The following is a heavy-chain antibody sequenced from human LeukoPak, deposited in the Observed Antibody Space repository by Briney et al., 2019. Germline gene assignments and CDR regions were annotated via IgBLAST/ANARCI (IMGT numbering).Heavy chain of an antibody. V-gene: IGHV1-18*01. CDR3: ARPVVPARSSWFNP. CDR1: GYTFTSYG. D-gene: IGHD2-2*01. Sequence: GASVKVSCKASGYTFTSYGISWVRQAPGQGLEWMGWISAYNGYTNYAQKLQGRVTMTTDTSTSTAYMELRSLRSDDTAVYYCARPVVPARSSWFNPWGQGTLVTVSA. J-gene: IGHJ5*02. CDR2: ISAYNGYT.